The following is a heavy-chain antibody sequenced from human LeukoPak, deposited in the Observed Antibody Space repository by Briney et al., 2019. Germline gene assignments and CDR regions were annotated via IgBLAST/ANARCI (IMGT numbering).Heavy chain of an antibody. CDR1: GFTFSNAW. Sequence: GGSLRLSCAASGFTFSNAWMSWVRQAPGKGLEWVGRIKSKTDGGTTDYAAPVKGRFTISRDDSKNTLYLQMNSLKTEDTAVYYCTTAAGQTFPFDYWGQGTLVTVSS. D-gene: IGHD6-19*01. CDR2: IKSKTDGGTT. J-gene: IGHJ4*02. CDR3: TTAAGQTFPFDY. V-gene: IGHV3-15*01.